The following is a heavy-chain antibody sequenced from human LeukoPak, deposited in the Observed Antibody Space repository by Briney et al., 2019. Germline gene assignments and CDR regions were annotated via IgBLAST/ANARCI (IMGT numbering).Heavy chain of an antibody. V-gene: IGHV3-64D*06. Sequence: HPGGSLRLSCSVSGFTFSTYVMHWDRQAPGKGLEYVSAISSNGDNTYYADSVKGRFTISRDNSKNTLYLQMSSLRADDTAVYYCVRGTGYWGQGTLVTVSS. CDR2: ISSNGDNT. J-gene: IGHJ4*02. CDR3: VRGTGY. CDR1: GFTFSTYV.